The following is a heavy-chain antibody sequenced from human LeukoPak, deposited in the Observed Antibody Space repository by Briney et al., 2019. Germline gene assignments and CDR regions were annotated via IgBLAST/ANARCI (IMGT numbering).Heavy chain of an antibody. V-gene: IGHV3-23*01. Sequence: GGSLRLSCAASGFTFSSYAMSWVRQAPGKGLEGVSAISGSGGSTYYADSVRGRFTLPRDNPKNTLYLQMTGLGAEDTAVYYCAKASKQWPETDLWFDPWGQGTLVTVSS. CDR3: AKASKQWPETDLWFDP. CDR2: ISGSGGST. J-gene: IGHJ5*02. CDR1: GFTFSSYA. D-gene: IGHD6-19*01.